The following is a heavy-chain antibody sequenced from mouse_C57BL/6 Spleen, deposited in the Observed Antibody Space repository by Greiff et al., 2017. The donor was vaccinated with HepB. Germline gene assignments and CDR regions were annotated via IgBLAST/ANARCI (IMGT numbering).Heavy chain of an antibody. CDR3: ARETGYAMDY. J-gene: IGHJ4*01. CDR1: GYTFTSYW. Sequence: VQLQQPGAELVRPGSSVKLSCKASGYTFTSYWMDWVKQRPGQGLEWIGNIYPSDSETHYNQKFKDKATLTVDKYSSTAYMQLSSLTSEDSAVYYCARETGYAMDYWGQGTSVTVSS. CDR2: IYPSDSET. V-gene: IGHV1-61*01. D-gene: IGHD4-1*01.